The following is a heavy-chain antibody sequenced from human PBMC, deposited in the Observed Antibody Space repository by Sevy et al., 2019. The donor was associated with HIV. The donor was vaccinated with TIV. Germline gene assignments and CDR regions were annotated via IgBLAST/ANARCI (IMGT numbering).Heavy chain of an antibody. CDR3: AREGCTQPHDY. J-gene: IGHJ4*02. D-gene: IGHD2-8*01. V-gene: IGHV3-23*01. CDR2: FSFGCGRI. Sequence: GGSLRLSCAASGFTFAKYSMSWVRQAPGKGLEWVSTFSFGCGRINYADSVKGRFPISREVSKNTLFLKMNSLRAEDTATYFCAREGCTQPHDYWGQGTLVTVSS. CDR1: GFTFAKYS.